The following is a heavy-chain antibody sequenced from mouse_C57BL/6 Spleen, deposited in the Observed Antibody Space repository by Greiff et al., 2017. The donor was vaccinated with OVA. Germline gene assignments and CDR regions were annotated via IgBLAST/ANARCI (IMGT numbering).Heavy chain of an antibody. Sequence: VQLQQSGAELVKPGASVKMSCKASGYTFTSYWITWVKQRPGQGLEWIGDIYPGSGSTNYNEKFKSKATLTVDTSSSTAYMQLSSLTSEDSAVYYCARLRYYEYDGYFDVWGTGTTVTVSS. CDR3: ARLRYYEYDGYFDV. CDR2: IYPGSGST. J-gene: IGHJ1*03. V-gene: IGHV1-55*01. D-gene: IGHD2-4*01. CDR1: GYTFTSYW.